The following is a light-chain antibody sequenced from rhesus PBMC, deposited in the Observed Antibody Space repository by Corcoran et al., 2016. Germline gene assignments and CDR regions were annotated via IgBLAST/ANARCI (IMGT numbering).Light chain of an antibody. V-gene: IGKV2-90*01. CDR3: MQGIQLPLT. J-gene: IGKJ4*01. CDR1: QSLLHSGGKTF. Sequence: DIVMTQSPLSLPVTPGEPASFSCRSSQSLLHSGGKTFLYWYLQKPGQSPQLLIYEASKRASGVPNRFRGSGSGTDFTLKISRVEAEDVGLYYCMQGIQLPLTFGGGTRLELK. CDR2: EAS.